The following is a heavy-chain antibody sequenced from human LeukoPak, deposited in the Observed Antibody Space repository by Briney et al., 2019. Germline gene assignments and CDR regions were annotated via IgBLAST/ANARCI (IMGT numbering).Heavy chain of an antibody. CDR3: TRGANWAFDY. D-gene: IGHD1-1*01. Sequence: GGSLRLSCTASGFTFNTYPMHWVRQAPGKGLAWVSRVYSDGSDSRHADSVKGRFTISRDNAKNTLYLQMNSLSVEDTAVYYCTRGANWAFDYWGQGTLVTVSS. V-gene: IGHV3-74*01. J-gene: IGHJ4*02. CDR1: GFTFNTYP. CDR2: VYSDGSDS.